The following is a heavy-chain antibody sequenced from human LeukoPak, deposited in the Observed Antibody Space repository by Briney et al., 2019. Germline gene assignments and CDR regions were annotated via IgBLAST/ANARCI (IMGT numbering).Heavy chain of an antibody. J-gene: IGHJ4*02. Sequence: ASVWDSCEASGYSFTASDIKWVRQTTGQGLEWMGWMNPDRGDTGYAQKFQGRLTITRHMSSSTAYMELSRLRSDDTAVYYCTRGWYYWGQGARVTVSS. CDR3: TRGWYY. CDR2: MNPDRGDT. CDR1: GYSFTASD. V-gene: IGHV1-8*03.